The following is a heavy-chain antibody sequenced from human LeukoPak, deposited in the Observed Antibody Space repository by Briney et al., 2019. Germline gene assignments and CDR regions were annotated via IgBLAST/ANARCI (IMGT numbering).Heavy chain of an antibody. Sequence: SETLSLTCTVFGGSISSYYWSWIRQPPGKGLEWIGYIYYSGSTNYNPSLKSRVTISVDTSKNQFSLKLSSVTAADTAVYYCARDFPGSMDVWGQGTTVTVSS. CDR1: GGSISSYY. CDR2: IYYSGST. D-gene: IGHD2-15*01. CDR3: ARDFPGSMDV. J-gene: IGHJ6*02. V-gene: IGHV4-59*01.